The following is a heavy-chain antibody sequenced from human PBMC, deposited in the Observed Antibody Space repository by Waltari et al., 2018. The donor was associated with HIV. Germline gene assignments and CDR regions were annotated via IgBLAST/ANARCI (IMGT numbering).Heavy chain of an antibody. Sequence: QLQLQESGPGLVKPSETLSLTCTVSGGSISSSSYYWGWIRQPPGKGLEWIGSIYYSGSTYYNPALKSRVTISVDTSKNQFSLKLSSVTAADTAVYYCARGFEWQQLLLSYYFDYWGQGTLVTVSS. J-gene: IGHJ4*02. CDR1: GGSISSSSYY. CDR3: ARGFEWQQLLLSYYFDY. D-gene: IGHD6-13*01. CDR2: IYYSGST. V-gene: IGHV4-39*01.